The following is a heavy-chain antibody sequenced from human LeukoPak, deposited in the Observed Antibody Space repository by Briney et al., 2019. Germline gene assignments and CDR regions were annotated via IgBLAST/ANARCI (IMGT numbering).Heavy chain of an antibody. V-gene: IGHV4-39*07. CDR2: IYYSGST. D-gene: IGHD5-18*01. Sequence: PPETLSLTCTVSGDSISSNSYYWGWIRQPPGKGLEWIGSIYYSGSTYYNPSLKSRVTISVDTSKNQFSLKLSSVTAADTAVYYCARQFYTAIVLFWFDPWGLGTLVTVSS. CDR1: GDSISSNSYY. J-gene: IGHJ5*02. CDR3: ARQFYTAIVLFWFDP.